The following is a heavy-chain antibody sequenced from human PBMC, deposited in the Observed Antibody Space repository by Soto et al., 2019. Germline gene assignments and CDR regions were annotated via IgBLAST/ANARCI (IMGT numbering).Heavy chain of an antibody. J-gene: IGHJ6*02. CDR3: GRDTTTFPYYYGMEV. CDR1: GDTFSSHN. Sequence: QVQLVQSGAEVKKPGSSVKVSCKVSGDTFSSHNINWVRQAPGQGLEWMGRIIPTLGKPNYAQKFRDRVTISADQFTSTAYMESSSLRSDDTAVYYCGRDTTTFPYYYGMEVWGQGTTVTVSS. D-gene: IGHD1-1*01. CDR2: IIPTLGKP. V-gene: IGHV1-69*08.